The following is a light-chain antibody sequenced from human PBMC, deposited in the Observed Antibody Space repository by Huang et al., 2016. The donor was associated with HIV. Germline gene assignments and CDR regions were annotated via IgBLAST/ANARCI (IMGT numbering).Light chain of an antibody. J-gene: IGKJ2*01. Sequence: EIVMTQSPVTLSVSPGERATLSCRASENINNNCAWYQQKPGQAPRLLIYDASTRATGIPARFSGSGSGTEFALTINSLQSEDSAVYYCQQYDNWPETFGQGTRLEIK. CDR3: QQYDNWPET. CDR2: DAS. V-gene: IGKV3-15*01. CDR1: ENINNN.